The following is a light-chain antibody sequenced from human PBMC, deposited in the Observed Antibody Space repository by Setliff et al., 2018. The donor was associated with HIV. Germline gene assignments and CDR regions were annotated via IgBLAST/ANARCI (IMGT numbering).Light chain of an antibody. J-gene: IGLJ1*01. CDR1: NSDIGSHDY. CDR3: CSYVSRQNSYV. V-gene: IGLV2-14*03. CDR2: DVN. Sequence: QSALTQPASVSGSPGQSITISCSGTNSDIGSHDYVSWYQQHPGKAPKLILYDVNTRPSGVPGRFSGSKSGNTATLTISGLQAGDEGDYYCCSYVSRQNSYVFGTGTKVTVL.